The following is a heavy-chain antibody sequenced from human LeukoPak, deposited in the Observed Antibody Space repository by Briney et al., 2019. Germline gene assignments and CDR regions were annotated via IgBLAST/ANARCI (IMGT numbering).Heavy chain of an antibody. Sequence: AGGSLRLSCAASGFTFSSYGMHWVRQAPGKGLEWVAVISYDVGKKYYADSVKGRFTISRDNSKNTLYLQMNSLRAEDTAVYYCAKLALSSGWDFDYWGQGTLVTVSS. V-gene: IGHV3-30*18. J-gene: IGHJ4*02. CDR1: GFTFSSYG. CDR3: AKLALSSGWDFDY. CDR2: ISYDVGKK. D-gene: IGHD6-19*01.